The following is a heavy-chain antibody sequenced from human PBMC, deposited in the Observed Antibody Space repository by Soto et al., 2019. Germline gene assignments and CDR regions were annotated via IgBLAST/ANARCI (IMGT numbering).Heavy chain of an antibody. V-gene: IGHV3-7*01. CDR1: AFTFSNYY. Sequence: EVQLVASGGALVQPGGSLRLSCAASAFTFSNYYMGWVRQAPGKGLEWLANIKEDGSDKYYVDSVKGRFTISRDNGKSSLYLQMNSLRAEDTAVYYCARWIRGTVDYWGKGTLVTVSS. J-gene: IGHJ4*02. CDR2: IKEDGSDK. CDR3: ARWIRGTVDY. D-gene: IGHD3-10*01.